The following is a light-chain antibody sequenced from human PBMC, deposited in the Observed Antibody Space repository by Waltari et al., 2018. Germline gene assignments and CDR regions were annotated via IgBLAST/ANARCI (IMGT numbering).Light chain of an antibody. CDR2: KAS. CDR3: QQYKTYSSWT. J-gene: IGKJ1*01. CDR1: QSISSW. Sequence: DIQMTQSPSTLSASVGDRVTITCRASQSISSWLAWYQQKHGRAPKLLIYKASSLETGVPARFSGSGFGTEVTLTSSGLQPEDFASYYCQQYKTYSSWTFGQGTKVEI. V-gene: IGKV1-5*03.